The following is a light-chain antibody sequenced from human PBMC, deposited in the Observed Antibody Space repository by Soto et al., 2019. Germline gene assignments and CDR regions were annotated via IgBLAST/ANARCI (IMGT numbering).Light chain of an antibody. CDR3: QQYGGSSGT. Sequence: EIVLTQSPGTLPLSPGERATLSCRASQSVSSNYLAWYQQKPGQAPRLLIYGASSRATGIPDRFSGSGSGTDFTLTISRLEPEDFAVYYCQQYGGSSGTFGQGTKVEIK. J-gene: IGKJ1*01. V-gene: IGKV3-20*01. CDR2: GAS. CDR1: QSVSSNY.